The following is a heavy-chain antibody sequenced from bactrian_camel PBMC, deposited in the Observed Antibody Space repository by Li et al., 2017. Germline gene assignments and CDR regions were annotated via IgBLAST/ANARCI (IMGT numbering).Heavy chain of an antibody. CDR3: AADRDVNVPPSLVLDSSRFHN. CDR1: SPYPYF. V-gene: IGHV3S61*01. Sequence: HVQLVESGGGSVQAGGSLRLSCTASSPYPYFIGWFRQAPGKEREGVAAIHSQGHFTRYADSVKGRFTLSQDSAKKTVYLQMNSLKPEDTAMYYCAADRDVNVPPSLVLDSSRFHNWGQGTQVTVS. CDR2: IHSQGHFT. J-gene: IGHJ4*01.